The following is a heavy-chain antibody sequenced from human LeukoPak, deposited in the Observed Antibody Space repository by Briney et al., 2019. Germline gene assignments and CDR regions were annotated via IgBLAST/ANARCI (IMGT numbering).Heavy chain of an antibody. Sequence: GESLKISCKGSGYTFTNYWIGWVRQMPGKGLEWMGIIYPGDSYTKYSPSFQGHVTISADKSISTVYLQWSSLKASDTAVYYCARRNRVAIIDYWGQGTLVTVSS. D-gene: IGHD3-3*01. J-gene: IGHJ4*02. CDR3: ARRNRVAIIDY. CDR1: GYTFTNYW. CDR2: IYPGDSYT. V-gene: IGHV5-51*01.